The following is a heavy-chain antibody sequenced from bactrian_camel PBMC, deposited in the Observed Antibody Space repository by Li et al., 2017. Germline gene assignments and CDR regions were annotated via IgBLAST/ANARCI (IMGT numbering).Heavy chain of an antibody. J-gene: IGHJ4*01. CDR1: GFSGSTYY. CDR2: IYGEGGSA. Sequence: HVQLVESGGGLVQPGGSLRLSCAVSGFSGSTYYMSWVRQAPGKGLEWVGCIYGEGGSAYYLDAVKGRFTISRDNAKGQLFLQMNSLKSDDTGLYFCVTGNGAYWGQGTQVTVS. V-gene: IGHV3-2*01. D-gene: IGHD7*01. CDR3: VTGNGAY.